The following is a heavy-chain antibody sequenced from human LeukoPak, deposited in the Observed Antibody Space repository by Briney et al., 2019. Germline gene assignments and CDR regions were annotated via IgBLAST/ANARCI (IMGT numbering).Heavy chain of an antibody. V-gene: IGHV3-21*01. CDR2: ISSSSSYI. J-gene: IGHJ4*02. CDR1: GFTFSSYS. D-gene: IGHD2-2*01. CDR3: ARGFPRYCSSTSCYSDY. Sequence: PGGSLRLSCAASGFTFSSYSMNWVRQAPGKGLEWVSSISSSSSYIYYADSVKGRFTISRDNAKNSLYLQMNSLRAEDTAVYYCARGFPRYCSSTSCYSDYWGQGTLVTVSS.